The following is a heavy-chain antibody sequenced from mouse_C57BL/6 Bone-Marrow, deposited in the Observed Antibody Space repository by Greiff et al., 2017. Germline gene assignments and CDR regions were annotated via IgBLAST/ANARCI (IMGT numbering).Heavy chain of an antibody. CDR3: TTWWFAY. Sequence: EVQLQQSGAELVRPGASVKLSCTASGSNIKDDYMHWVKQRPEQGLEWIGWIDPDNGDTEYASKFQGKATITADTSSNTAYLQLSSLTSEDSAVYYCTTWWFAYWGQGTLVTVSA. J-gene: IGHJ3*01. V-gene: IGHV14-4*01. CDR2: IDPDNGDT. CDR1: GSNIKDDY.